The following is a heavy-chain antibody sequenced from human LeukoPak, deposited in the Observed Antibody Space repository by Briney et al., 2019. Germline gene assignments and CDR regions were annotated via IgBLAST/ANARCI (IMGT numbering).Heavy chain of an antibody. Sequence: SGGSLRLSCAASGFTFSGSAMHWVRQASGKGLEWVGRIRSKANSYATAYAASVKGRFTISRDDSKNTAYLQMNSLKTEDTAVYYCTSGPYCGGDCYLSASYGMDVWGQGTTVTVSS. V-gene: IGHV3-73*01. J-gene: IGHJ6*02. CDR1: GFTFSGSA. CDR2: IRSKANSYAT. D-gene: IGHD2-21*02. CDR3: TSGPYCGGDCYLSASYGMDV.